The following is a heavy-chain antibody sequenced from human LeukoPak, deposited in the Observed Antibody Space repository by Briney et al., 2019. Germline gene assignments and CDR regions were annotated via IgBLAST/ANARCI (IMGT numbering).Heavy chain of an antibody. CDR2: INPSGGST. CDR3: ARRASQWLVGSWFDP. D-gene: IGHD6-19*01. J-gene: IGHJ5*02. CDR1: GYAFTSYY. V-gene: IGHV1-46*01. Sequence: ASVKVSCKASGYAFTSYYMHWVRQAPGQGLEWMGIINPSGGSTSYAQKFQGRVTMTRDTSTSTVYMELSSLRSEDTAVYYCARRASQWLVGSWFDPWGQGTLVTVSS.